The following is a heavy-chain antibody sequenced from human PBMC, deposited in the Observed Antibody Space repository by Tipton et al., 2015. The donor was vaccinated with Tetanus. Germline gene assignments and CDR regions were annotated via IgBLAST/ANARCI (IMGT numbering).Heavy chain of an antibody. CDR1: GDSISNGKW. J-gene: IGHJ4*02. V-gene: IGHV4-4*02. D-gene: IGHD2-8*01. CDR2: IHHSGST. CDR3: ARDPSGGVRYFDY. Sequence: TLSLTCTVSGDSISNGKWWSWVRQPPGKGLEWIGEIHHSGSTGYKTSLKSRVTISVDTSKNQFSLKLSSVTAADPAVYYCARDPSGGVRYFDYWGQGTLVTVSS.